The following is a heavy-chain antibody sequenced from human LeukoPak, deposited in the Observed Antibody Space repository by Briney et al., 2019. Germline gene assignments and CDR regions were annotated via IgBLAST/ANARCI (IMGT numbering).Heavy chain of an antibody. D-gene: IGHD3/OR15-3a*01. J-gene: IGHJ4*02. CDR1: GFTFSSYA. CDR3: AKDQDWTYYFDY. Sequence: PGGSLRLSCAASGFTFSSYAMSWVRQAPGKGLEWVSAFSGSGGSTYYAGSVKGRFPISRDNSKNTLYLQMNRLRAEDTAVYYCAKDQDWTYYFDYWGQGPVVTVSS. CDR2: FSGSGGST. V-gene: IGHV3-23*01.